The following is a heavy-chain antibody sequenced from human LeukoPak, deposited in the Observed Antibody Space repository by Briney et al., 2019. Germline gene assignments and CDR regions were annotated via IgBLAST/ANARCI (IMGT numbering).Heavy chain of an antibody. D-gene: IGHD6-13*01. V-gene: IGHV4-59*08. J-gene: IGHJ1*01. CDR1: GGSISSYY. Sequence: SETLSLTRTVSGGSISSYYWSWIRQPPGKGLEWIGYIYYSGSTNYNPSLKSRVTISVDTSKNQFSLKLSSVTAADTAVYYCARLGPGIAAAGSRKYFQHWGQGTLVTVSS. CDR2: IYYSGST. CDR3: ARLGPGIAAAGSRKYFQH.